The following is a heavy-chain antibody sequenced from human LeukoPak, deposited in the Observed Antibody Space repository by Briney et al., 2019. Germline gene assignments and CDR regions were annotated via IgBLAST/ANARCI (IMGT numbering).Heavy chain of an antibody. CDR1: GFTLSGSA. CDR3: GKGITTSCYSAVDC. D-gene: IGHD2-2*01. CDR2: ISYDGSNE. Sequence: GGSPRLSCTASGFTLSGSAMHWVRQAPGKGLEWVAAISYDGSNEFYADSVKGRFTISRDNSKNTLYLQMNSLRPEDTAVYYCGKGITTSCYSAVDCWGQGTLVTVSS. J-gene: IGHJ4*02. V-gene: IGHV3-30*18.